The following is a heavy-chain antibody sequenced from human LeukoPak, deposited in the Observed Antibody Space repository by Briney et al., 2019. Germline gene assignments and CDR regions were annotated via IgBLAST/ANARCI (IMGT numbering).Heavy chain of an antibody. V-gene: IGHV4-39*07. J-gene: IGHJ4*02. D-gene: IGHD1-26*01. CDR2: IHSGGTT. Sequence: SETLSLTCTVSGDSLSSSNHYWGWLRQPPGKGLEWIGNIHSGGTTFYNPSLNNRVTISVDTSKNQFSLNLTSVTAADTAVYYSARRSYNSPFRYWGQGTLVTVSS. CDR3: ARRSYNSPFRY. CDR1: GDSLSSSNHY.